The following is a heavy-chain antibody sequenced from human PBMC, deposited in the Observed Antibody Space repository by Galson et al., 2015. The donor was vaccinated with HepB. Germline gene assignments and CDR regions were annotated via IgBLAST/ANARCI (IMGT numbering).Heavy chain of an antibody. D-gene: IGHD6-13*01. CDR3: ASGFEWVAAAGYWYFDL. CDR1: GFTFSSYS. CDR2: ISSSSSYI. Sequence: SLRLSCAASGFTFSSYSMNWVRQAPGKGLEWVSSISSSSSYIYYADSVKGRFTISRDNAKNSLYLQINSLRAEDTAVYYCASGFEWVAAAGYWYFDLWGRGTLVTVSS. J-gene: IGHJ2*01. V-gene: IGHV3-21*01.